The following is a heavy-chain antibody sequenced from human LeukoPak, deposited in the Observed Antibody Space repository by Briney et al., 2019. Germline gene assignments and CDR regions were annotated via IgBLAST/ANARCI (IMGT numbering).Heavy chain of an antibody. CDR2: ISAYNGNT. J-gene: IGHJ4*02. D-gene: IGHD3-22*01. CDR3: AGERATYDSSGYHYYFDY. CDR1: GYTFTSYG. V-gene: IGHV1-18*01. Sequence: ASVKVSCKASGYTFTSYGISWVRQAPGQGLEWMGWISAYNGNTNYAQKLQGRVTMTTDTSTSTAYMELRSLRSDDTAVYYCAGERATYDSSGYHYYFDYWGQGTLVTVSS.